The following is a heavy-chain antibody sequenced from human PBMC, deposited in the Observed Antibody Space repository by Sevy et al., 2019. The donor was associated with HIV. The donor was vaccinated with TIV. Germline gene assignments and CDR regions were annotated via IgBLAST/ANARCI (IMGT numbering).Heavy chain of an antibody. D-gene: IGHD6-13*01. V-gene: IGHV3-23*01. CDR3: AKDGVGFYSSSWYYFDY. Sequence: GESLKISCAASGFTFSSYAMSWVRQAPGKGLEWVSAISGSGGSTYYADSVKGRFTISRDNSKNTLYLQMNSLRAEDTVVYYWAKDGVGFYSSSWYYFDYWGQGTLVTVSS. CDR2: ISGSGGST. J-gene: IGHJ4*02. CDR1: GFTFSSYA.